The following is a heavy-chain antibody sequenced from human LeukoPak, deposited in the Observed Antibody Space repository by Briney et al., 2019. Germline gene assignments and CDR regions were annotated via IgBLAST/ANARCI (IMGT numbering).Heavy chain of an antibody. CDR3: AKSGSRYGDFYFDY. CDR1: GFTFSSYA. V-gene: IGHV3-23*01. J-gene: IGHJ4*02. CDR2: ISGRGGST. D-gene: IGHD4-17*01. Sequence: GGSLRLSCAASGFTFSSYAMSWVRQAPGKGLEWVSAISGRGGSTYYADSVKGRFTISRDNSKNTLYLQMNSLRAEDTAVYYCAKSGSRYGDFYFDYWGQGTLVTVSS.